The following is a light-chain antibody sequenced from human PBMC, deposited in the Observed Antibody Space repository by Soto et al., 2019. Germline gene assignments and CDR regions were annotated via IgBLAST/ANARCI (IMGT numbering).Light chain of an antibody. CDR2: AAS. J-gene: IGKJ5*01. CDR3: QPSYSTSSIT. CDR1: QSISSY. Sequence: DIQMTQSPSSLSASVGARVTITCRASQSISSYLNWYQQKPGKAPKLLIYAASSLQSGVPSRFSGSGSGTDFTLTISSLQPEDVATDDGQPSYSTSSITFGQGTRLEIK. V-gene: IGKV1-39*01.